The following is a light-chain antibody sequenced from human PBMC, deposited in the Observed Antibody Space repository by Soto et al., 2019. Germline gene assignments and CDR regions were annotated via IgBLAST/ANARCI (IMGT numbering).Light chain of an antibody. V-gene: IGKV1-5*01. CDR3: QQYNSYPWT. Sequence: DIQMTQSPSTLSASVGDRVSIPCRASQSISSRLARYQQKPGKAPKLLIYDASSLESGAPSRFSGSESGTEFTLTISSLQPEDFATYYCQQYNSYPWTFGQGTKVDIK. J-gene: IGKJ1*01. CDR1: QSISSR. CDR2: DAS.